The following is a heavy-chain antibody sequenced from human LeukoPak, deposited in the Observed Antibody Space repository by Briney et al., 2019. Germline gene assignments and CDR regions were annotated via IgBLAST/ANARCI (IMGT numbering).Heavy chain of an antibody. J-gene: IGHJ3*02. Sequence: SVKVSCKASGYTFTAYYMRWVRQAPGQGLEWMGRSIPILGIANYAQKFQGRVTITADKSTSTAYMELSSLRSEDTAVYYCARDTLAYCGGDCYSDAFDIWGQGTMVTVSS. CDR1: GYTFTAYY. CDR3: ARDTLAYCGGDCYSDAFDI. V-gene: IGHV1-69*04. CDR2: SIPILGIA. D-gene: IGHD2-21*02.